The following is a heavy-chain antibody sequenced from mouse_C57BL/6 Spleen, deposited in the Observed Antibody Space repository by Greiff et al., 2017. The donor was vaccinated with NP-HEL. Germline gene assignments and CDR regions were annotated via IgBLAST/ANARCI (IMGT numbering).Heavy chain of an antibody. V-gene: IGHV1-15*01. CDR3: THYGSSPYYFDY. CDR1: GYTFTDYE. CDR2: IDPETGGT. D-gene: IGHD1-1*01. Sequence: QVHVKQSGAELVRPGASVTLSCKASGYTFTDYEMHWVKQTPVHGLEWIGSIDPETGGTAYNQKFKGKAILTADKSSSTAYMELRSLTSEDSAVYYCTHYGSSPYYFDYWGQGTTLTVSS. J-gene: IGHJ2*01.